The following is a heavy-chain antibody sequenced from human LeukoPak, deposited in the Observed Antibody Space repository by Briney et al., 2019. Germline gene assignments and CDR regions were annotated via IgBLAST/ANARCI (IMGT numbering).Heavy chain of an antibody. J-gene: IGHJ3*02. CDR2: INPSGGST. CDR3: ARDRGAFDI. V-gene: IGHV1-46*01. Sequence: ASVKVSCRASGYTFTSYYMHGVRQAPGQGLEWMGIINPSGGSTSYAQKFQGRVTMTRDTSISTAYMELSRLRSDDTAVYYCARDRGAFDIWGQGTMVTVSS. CDR1: GYTFTSYY.